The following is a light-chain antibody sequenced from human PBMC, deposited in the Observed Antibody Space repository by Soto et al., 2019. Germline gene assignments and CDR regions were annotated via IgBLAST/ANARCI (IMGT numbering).Light chain of an antibody. CDR3: QQYNSYRT. Sequence: DIQVPQSPATLSAFLGDRVTIMCRALQSIGTWLAWYQQKPGKAPNLLIHDASSLERGVPSRFSGSGSGTEFTLTISSLQPDDFATYYCQQYNSYRTFGQGTKVDIK. J-gene: IGKJ1*01. CDR2: DAS. CDR1: QSIGTW. V-gene: IGKV1-5*02.